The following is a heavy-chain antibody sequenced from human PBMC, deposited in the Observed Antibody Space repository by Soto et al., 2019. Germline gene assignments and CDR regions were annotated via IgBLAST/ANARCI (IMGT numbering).Heavy chain of an antibody. V-gene: IGHV3-23*01. D-gene: IGHD2-21*01. Sequence: PGGSLRPCCTASGLPNSSFALTRGRQVPWKGLECVSGIYGNGGGIEYADSVKGRFTISRDNSKNTVYLQMTDLRADETAVYYCAKDAVYNDGLWLMDHWGQGTQVTVSS. CDR3: AKDAVYNDGLWLMDH. J-gene: IGHJ4*02. CDR2: IYGNGGGI. CDR1: GLPNSSFA.